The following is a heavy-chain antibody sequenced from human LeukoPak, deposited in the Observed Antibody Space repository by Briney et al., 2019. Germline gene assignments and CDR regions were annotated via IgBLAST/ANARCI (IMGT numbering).Heavy chain of an antibody. CDR3: AREAEPYYYYGMDV. CDR1: GGSISTYY. CDR2: IYYSGST. Sequence: SSETLSLTCTVSGGSISTYYWSWIRQPPGKGLEWIGNIYYSGSTIYNPSLKSRVTISVDTSKNQFSLKLSSVTAADTAVYYCAREAEPYYYYGMDVWGQGTTVTVSS. V-gene: IGHV4-59*01. J-gene: IGHJ6*02. D-gene: IGHD1-14*01.